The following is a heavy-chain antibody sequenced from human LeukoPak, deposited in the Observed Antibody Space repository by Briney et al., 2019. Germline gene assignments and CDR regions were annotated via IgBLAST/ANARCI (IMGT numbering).Heavy chain of an antibody. CDR2: IDWNSFNL. J-gene: IGHJ4*02. CDR1: GFTFDDYA. V-gene: IGHV3-9*01. Sequence: QPGRSLRLSCSASGFTFDDYAMHWVRQGPGKGLEWISGIDWNSFNLGYADSVKGRYTISRDNAQNSLYLQMNSLRPEDTALYFCVKGSGTFYNGYFDYWGQGSLVTASS. CDR3: VKGSGTFYNGYFDY. D-gene: IGHD3-10*01.